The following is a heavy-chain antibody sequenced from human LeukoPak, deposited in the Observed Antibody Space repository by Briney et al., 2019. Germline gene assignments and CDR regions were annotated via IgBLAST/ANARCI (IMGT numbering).Heavy chain of an antibody. CDR3: AKGHYGDNYYYGMDV. Sequence: PSETLSLTCAVYGGSFSGYYWSWIRQPPGKGLEWIGEINHSGSTNYNPSLKSRVIISVDRSKNQFSLKLSSVTAADTAVYYCAKGHYGDNYYYGMDVWGQGTTVTVSS. J-gene: IGHJ6*02. D-gene: IGHD4-17*01. V-gene: IGHV4-34*01. CDR2: INHSGST. CDR1: GGSFSGYY.